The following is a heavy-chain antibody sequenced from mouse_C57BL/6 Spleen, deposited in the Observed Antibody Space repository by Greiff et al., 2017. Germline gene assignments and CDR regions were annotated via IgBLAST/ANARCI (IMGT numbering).Heavy chain of an antibody. J-gene: IGHJ1*03. V-gene: IGHV1-15*01. CDR3: TRALLRGWYFDV. CDR2: IDPETGGT. D-gene: IGHD1-2*01. Sequence: VQLQQSGAELVRPGASVTLSCKASGYTFTDYEMHWVKQTPVHGLEWIGAIDPETGGTAYNQKFKGKAILTADKSSSTAYMELRSLTSEDSAVYYCTRALLRGWYFDVWGTGTTVTVSS. CDR1: GYTFTDYE.